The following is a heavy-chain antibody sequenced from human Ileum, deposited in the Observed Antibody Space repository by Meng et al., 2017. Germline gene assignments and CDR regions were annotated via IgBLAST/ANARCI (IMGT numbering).Heavy chain of an antibody. D-gene: IGHD3-3*01. CDR2: MYYSGST. V-gene: IGHV4-31*01. CDR3: ARNDLAFWYFDL. CDR1: GVSINSNVNY. Sequence: QVRMHELGPGLCRPSQTLSLTFIVFGVSINSNVNYWSCIRQPPGKGLEWLGYMYYSGSTYYNPSINTPITISLDTSKNQFSLRLDSVTAADTAVYFCARNDLAFWYFDLWGRGTLVTVSS. J-gene: IGHJ2*01.